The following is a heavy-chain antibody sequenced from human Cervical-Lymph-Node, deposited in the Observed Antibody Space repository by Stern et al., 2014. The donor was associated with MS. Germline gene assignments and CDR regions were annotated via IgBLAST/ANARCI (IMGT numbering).Heavy chain of an antibody. D-gene: IGHD3-22*01. CDR3: ARQAGYYDNSAYYNY. CDR1: GVSITSSSFY. V-gene: IGHV4-61*02. CDR2: IYVRWHT. Sequence: QVQLQESGPGLVKPSQTLSLTCTVSGVSITSSSFYWTWIRQPAGKGLEWIGRIYVRWHTDYTPSLKARVTMSLDASKNQFSLELTSVTADDTAVYYCARQAGYYDNSAYYNYWGQGTLVTVSS. J-gene: IGHJ4*02.